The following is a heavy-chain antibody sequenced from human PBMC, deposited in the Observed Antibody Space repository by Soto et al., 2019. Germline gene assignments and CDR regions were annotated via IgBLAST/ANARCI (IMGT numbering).Heavy chain of an antibody. J-gene: IGHJ5*02. CDR2: VYYTGTT. CDR1: GGSIDSYY. V-gene: IGHV4-59*08. Sequence: SETQSLTCTVSGGSIDSYYWTWILQPPGKGLEWIGYVYYTGTTTYSPSLKSRVTISVDTSMNQISLKLSSVTAADTAFYYCARLGGYYQSLDTWGQGTPVTVSS. CDR3: ARLGGYYQSLDT. D-gene: IGHD3-22*01.